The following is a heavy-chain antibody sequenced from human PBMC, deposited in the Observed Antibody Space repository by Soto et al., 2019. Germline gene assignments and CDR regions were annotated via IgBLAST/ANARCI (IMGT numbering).Heavy chain of an antibody. Sequence: GESLKISCKASGYNFTSYWIGWVRQMPGKGLEWMGIIYPGDSDTRYSPSFQGQVTISADKSISTAYLQWSSLKASDTAIYYCARTAAAGKYYYGVDVWGQGTTVTVSS. CDR2: IYPGDSDT. J-gene: IGHJ6*02. D-gene: IGHD6-13*01. CDR3: ARTAAAGKYYYGVDV. CDR1: GYNFTSYW. V-gene: IGHV5-51*01.